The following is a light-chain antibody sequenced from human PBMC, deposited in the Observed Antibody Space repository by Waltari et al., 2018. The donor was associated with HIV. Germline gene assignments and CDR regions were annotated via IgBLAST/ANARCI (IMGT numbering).Light chain of an antibody. V-gene: IGLV2-14*01. CDR1: RSDAGGYNY. CDR3: SSYTSSSTPYV. Sequence: SALTQPASASGSPGQSITISCTGTRSDAGGYNYVSWYQQHPGKAPKLMIYEVSNRPSGVSNRFSGSKSGNTASLTISGLQAEDEADYYCSSYTSSSTPYVFGTGTKVTVL. J-gene: IGLJ1*01. CDR2: EVS.